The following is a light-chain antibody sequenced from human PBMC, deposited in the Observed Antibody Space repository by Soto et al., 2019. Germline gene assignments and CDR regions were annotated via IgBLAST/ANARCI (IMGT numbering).Light chain of an antibody. V-gene: IGLV1-44*01. CDR2: TNN. Sequence: VRTQPPSVSGTPGHKVSISCSGSTSNLGGNTVNWYQQLPGTPPKLLIYTNNQRPSGVPDRFSGSKSGTSASLAISGLRSEDEADFYCAAWDDSLNAVVFGGGTKLTVL. J-gene: IGLJ2*01. CDR3: AAWDDSLNAVV. CDR1: TSNLGGNT.